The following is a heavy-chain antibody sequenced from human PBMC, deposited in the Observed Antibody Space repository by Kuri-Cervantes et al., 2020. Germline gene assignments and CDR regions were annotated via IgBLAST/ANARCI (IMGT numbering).Heavy chain of an antibody. CDR3: VRDPISRGGMDV. Sequence: GESLKISCAASGFTFSSYAMHWVRQAPGKGLEWVAVISYDGSNKYYADSVKGRFTISRDNSKNTLYLQMNSLRAEDTAVYYCVRDPISRGGMDVWGQGTTVTVSS. CDR2: ISYDGSNK. CDR1: GFTFSSYA. V-gene: IGHV3-30-3*01. J-gene: IGHJ6*02. D-gene: IGHD3-10*01.